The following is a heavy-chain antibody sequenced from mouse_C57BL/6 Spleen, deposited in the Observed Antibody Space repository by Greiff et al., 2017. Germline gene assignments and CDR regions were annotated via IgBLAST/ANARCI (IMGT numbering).Heavy chain of an antibody. CDR3: APYCGSSYWYFDV. V-gene: IGHV1-64*01. D-gene: IGHD1-1*01. CDR1: GYTFTSYW. CDR2: IHPNSGST. J-gene: IGHJ1*03. Sequence: QVQLQQPGAELVKPGASVKLSCKASGYTFTSYWMHWVKQRPGQGLEWIGMIHPNSGSTNYNEKFKSKVTLTVDKSSSTAYMQLSSLTSEDSAVYYCAPYCGSSYWYFDVWGTGTTVTVSS.